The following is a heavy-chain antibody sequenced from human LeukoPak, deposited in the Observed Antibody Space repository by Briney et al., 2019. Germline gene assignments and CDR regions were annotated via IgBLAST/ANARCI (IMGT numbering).Heavy chain of an antibody. CDR1: GFTFSSYW. CDR2: INQGGSEK. D-gene: IGHD3-16*02. J-gene: IGHJ4*02. V-gene: IGHV3-7*01. Sequence: GGSLRLSCAASGFTFSSYWMSWVRQAPGKGREWVANINQGGSEKYYVDSVKGRFTISRDNAKNSLYLQMNSLRAEDTAVYYCARADYDYVWGSYRQYYFDYWGQGTLVTVSS. CDR3: ARADYDYVWGSYRQYYFDY.